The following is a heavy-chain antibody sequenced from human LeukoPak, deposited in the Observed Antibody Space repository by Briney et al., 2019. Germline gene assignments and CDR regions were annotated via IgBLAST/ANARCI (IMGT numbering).Heavy chain of an antibody. J-gene: IGHJ5*02. V-gene: IGHV1-18*04. CDR2: ICAYNGNT. D-gene: IGHD2-15*01. CDR1: GYTFTSYG. Sequence: ASVKVSCKASGYTFTSYGISWVRQAPGQGLEWMGWICAYNGNTNYAQKLQGRVTMTTDTSTSTDYMELRSLGSDDTAVYYCARVLHLVVVAARNYNWFDPWGQGTLVTVSS. CDR3: ARVLHLVVVAARNYNWFDP.